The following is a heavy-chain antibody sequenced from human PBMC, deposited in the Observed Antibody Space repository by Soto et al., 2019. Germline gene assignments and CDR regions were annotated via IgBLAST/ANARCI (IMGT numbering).Heavy chain of an antibody. CDR2: IIPILGIA. Sequence: ASVMVSCKASGGTFSSYTISWVRQAPGQGLEWMGRIIPILGIANYAQKFQGRVTITADKSTSTAYMELSSLRSEDTAVYYCARAPYGDYDYYYYYMDVWGKGTTVTVSS. D-gene: IGHD4-17*01. V-gene: IGHV1-69*02. CDR1: GGTFSSYT. J-gene: IGHJ6*03. CDR3: ARAPYGDYDYYYYYMDV.